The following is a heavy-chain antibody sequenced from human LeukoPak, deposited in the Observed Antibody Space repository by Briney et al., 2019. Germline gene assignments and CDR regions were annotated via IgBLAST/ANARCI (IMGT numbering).Heavy chain of an antibody. Sequence: ASVKVSCKASGYTFTNYFMHWVRQAPGQGLEWMGIINPSGGSTSYAQKFQGRVTMTRDTSTSTVYMELSSLRSEDTAVHYCARGILFDILTGHPDYWGQGTLVTVSS. D-gene: IGHD3-9*01. V-gene: IGHV1-46*01. J-gene: IGHJ4*02. CDR1: GYTFTNYF. CDR2: INPSGGST. CDR3: ARGILFDILTGHPDY.